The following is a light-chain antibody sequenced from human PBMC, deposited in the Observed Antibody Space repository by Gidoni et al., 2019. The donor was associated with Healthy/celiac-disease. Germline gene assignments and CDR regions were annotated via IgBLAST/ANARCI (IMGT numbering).Light chain of an antibody. J-gene: IGLJ2*01. CDR2: EVS. Sequence: PGQSITISCTGTSSDVGGYNYVSWYQQHPGKAPKLMIYEVSNRPSGVSNRFSGSKSGNTASLTISGLQAEDEADYYCSSYTSSSTYVVFGGGTKLTVL. V-gene: IGLV2-14*01. CDR1: SSDVGGYNY. CDR3: SSYTSSSTYVV.